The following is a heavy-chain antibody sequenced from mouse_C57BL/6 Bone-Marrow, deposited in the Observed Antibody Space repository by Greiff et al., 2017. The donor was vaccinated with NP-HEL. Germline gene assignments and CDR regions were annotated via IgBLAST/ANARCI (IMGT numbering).Heavy chain of an antibody. D-gene: IGHD1-1*01. CDR2: IHPNSGST. CDR3: ARFPITTVDY. Sequence: QVQLQQPGAELVKPGASVKLSCKASGYTFTSYWMHWVKQRPGQGLEWIGMIHPNSGSTNYNEKFKSKATLTVDKSSSTAYMQLSRLTSEDSAVYYCARFPITTVDYWGQGTTLTVSS. V-gene: IGHV1-64*01. J-gene: IGHJ2*01. CDR1: GYTFTSYW.